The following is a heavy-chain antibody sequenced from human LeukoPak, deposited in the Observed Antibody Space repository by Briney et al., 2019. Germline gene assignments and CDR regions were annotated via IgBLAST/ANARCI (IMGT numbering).Heavy chain of an antibody. CDR1: GFSFSDYV. CDR3: GRAFPPLRTSSAGDL. D-gene: IGHD3-16*01. V-gene: IGHV3-21*01. CDR2: ISGRSSHV. Sequence: TPGGSLRISCSASGFSFSDYVMNWVRQAPGKCLYWVSAISGRSSHVYYGESVKGRFTISRDNAKNSLYLQLDSLGVEDTAVYYCGRAFPPLRTSSAGDLWGQGTLVTVSS. J-gene: IGHJ1*01.